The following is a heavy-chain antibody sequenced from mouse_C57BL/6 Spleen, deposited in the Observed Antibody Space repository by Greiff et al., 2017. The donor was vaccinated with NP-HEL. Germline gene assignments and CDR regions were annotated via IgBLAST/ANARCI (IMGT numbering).Heavy chain of an antibody. CDR2: ISNGGGST. J-gene: IGHJ3*01. CDR1: GFTFSDYY. D-gene: IGHD2-4*01. Sequence: EVQGVESGGGLVQPGGSLKLSCAASGFTFSDYYMYWVRQTPEKRLEWVAYISNGGGSTYYLDTVKGRFTISRDNAKNTLYLQMSRLKSEDTAMYYCARRRDYDPFAYWGQGTLVTVSA. V-gene: IGHV5-12*01. CDR3: ARRRDYDPFAY.